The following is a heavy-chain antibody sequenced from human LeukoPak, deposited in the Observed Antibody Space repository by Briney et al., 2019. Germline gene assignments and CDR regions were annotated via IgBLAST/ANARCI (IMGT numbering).Heavy chain of an antibody. Sequence: ASVKVSCKASGYTFTGYYMHWVRQAPGQGLEWMGWINPNSGGTNYAQKFQGRVTMTGDTSISTAYMELSRLRSDDTAVYYCARDFEGYYYDSSGPPRYYYGMDVWGQGTTVTVSS. J-gene: IGHJ6*02. D-gene: IGHD3-22*01. CDR1: GYTFTGYY. CDR2: INPNSGGT. CDR3: ARDFEGYYYDSSGPPRYYYGMDV. V-gene: IGHV1-2*02.